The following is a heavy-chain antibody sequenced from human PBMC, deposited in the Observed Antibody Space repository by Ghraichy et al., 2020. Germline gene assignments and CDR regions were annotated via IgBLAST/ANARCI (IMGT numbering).Heavy chain of an antibody. CDR1: GGSFSGYY. V-gene: IGHV4-34*01. J-gene: IGHJ6*03. CDR2: INHSGST. Sequence: SETLSLTCAVYGGSFSGYYWSWIRQPPGKGLEWIGEINHSGSTNYNPSLKSRVTISVDTSKNQFSLKLSSVTAADTAVYYCARADYSYYDSSGVYSYYMDVWGKGTTVTVSS. D-gene: IGHD3-10*01. CDR3: ARADYSYYDSSGVYSYYMDV.